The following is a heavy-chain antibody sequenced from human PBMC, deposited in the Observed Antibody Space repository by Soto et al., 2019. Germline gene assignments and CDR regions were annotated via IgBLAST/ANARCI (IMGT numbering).Heavy chain of an antibody. J-gene: IGHJ4*02. CDR1: GSTFSSYA. CDR2: ISYDGSNK. CDR3: ARGAETYYYDSSGFEAFDY. D-gene: IGHD3-22*01. Sequence: GXSLILSCAASGSTFSSYAMHWVRQAPCRVLQRVAVISYDGSNKYYADSVKGRFTNSRDNSKNTLYLQMNSLRAEDTAVYYFARGAETYYYDSSGFEAFDYWGQGTLVTSPQ. V-gene: IGHV3-30-3*01.